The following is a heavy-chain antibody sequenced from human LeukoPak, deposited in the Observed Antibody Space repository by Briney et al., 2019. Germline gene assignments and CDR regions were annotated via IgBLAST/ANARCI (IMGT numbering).Heavy chain of an antibody. Sequence: PGGSLRLSCAASGFTFSSYSMNWVRQAPGKGLEWVSSISSSSSYIYYADSVKGRFTISRDNAKNSLYLQMNSLRAEDTAVYYCASYPPRGYSYGILWGQGTLVTVSS. CDR3: ASYPPRGYSYGIL. V-gene: IGHV3-21*01. CDR1: GFTFSSYS. D-gene: IGHD5-18*01. J-gene: IGHJ4*02. CDR2: ISSSSSYI.